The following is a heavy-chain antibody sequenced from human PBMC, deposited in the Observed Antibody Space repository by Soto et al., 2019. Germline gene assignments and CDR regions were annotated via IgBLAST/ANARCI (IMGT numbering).Heavy chain of an antibody. Sequence: ASVKVSCTASGYIFTSYYLHWVRQAPGQGLEWMGWINPFDGSRMFAQSFQGRVTFTRDTSTRTVYMELSGRRSDDTAVYSCSSVAPGEPSPFDHWGQGTLVPVSP. V-gene: IGHV1-46*03. CDR2: INPFDGSR. CDR3: SSVAPGEPSPFDH. J-gene: IGHJ4*02. D-gene: IGHD3-10*01. CDR1: GYIFTSYY.